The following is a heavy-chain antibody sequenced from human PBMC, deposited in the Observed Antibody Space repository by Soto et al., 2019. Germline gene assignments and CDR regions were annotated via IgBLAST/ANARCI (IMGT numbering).Heavy chain of an antibody. J-gene: IGHJ3*02. D-gene: IGHD6-25*01. CDR3: ARDVSPGSSGYYLYAFDI. V-gene: IGHV3-7*05. Sequence: EVQLVESGGGLVQPGGSLRLSCAASGFTFGNYWMTWVRQAPGKGLEWEANIKGDGSAKSYLDSVRGRFTVSRDNAENSLFLQMTILTAEDTALYYCARDVSPGSSGYYLYAFDIWGQGTMVTVS. CDR2: IKGDGSAK. CDR1: GFTFGNYW.